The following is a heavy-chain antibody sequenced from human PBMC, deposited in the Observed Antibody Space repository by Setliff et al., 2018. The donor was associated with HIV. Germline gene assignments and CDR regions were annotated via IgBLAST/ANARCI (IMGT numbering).Heavy chain of an antibody. CDR2: ISAANGDT. J-gene: IGHJ3*02. CDR3: ARDGYKWNDNALEI. V-gene: IGHV1-18*01. CDR1: GYTFTSYG. Sequence: ASVKVSCKASGYTFTSYGISWVRQAPGQGLEWMGWISAANGDTNFAQKFQGRVTMTTDTLTSTAYMELRSLRSDDTAVYYCARDGYKWNDNALEIWGLGTVVTV. D-gene: IGHD1-20*01.